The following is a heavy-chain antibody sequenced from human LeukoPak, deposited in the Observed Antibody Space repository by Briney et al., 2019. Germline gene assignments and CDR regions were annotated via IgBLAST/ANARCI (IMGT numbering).Heavy chain of an antibody. Sequence: SETLSPTCTVSGGSINNYYWSWIRQSAGKGLEWIGRIYSSGTTNYNPSLKSRVTISVDTSKTQFSLKLRSVTAADTAVYYCARINYFDSGGFFYDDYWGQGTLVTVSS. CDR1: GGSINNYY. J-gene: IGHJ4*02. CDR2: IYSSGTT. V-gene: IGHV4-4*07. CDR3: ARINYFDSGGFFYDDY. D-gene: IGHD3-22*01.